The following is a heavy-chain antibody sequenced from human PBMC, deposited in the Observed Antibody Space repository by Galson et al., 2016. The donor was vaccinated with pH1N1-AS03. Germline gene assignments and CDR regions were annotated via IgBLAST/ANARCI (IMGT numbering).Heavy chain of an antibody. CDR1: AFTFSNYG. V-gene: IGHV3-74*01. CDR3: GSSDYGDPIEF. Sequence: SLRLSCAASAFTFSNYGMHWVRQAPGKGLVWVSRIISDGRSTSYADSVKGRFTVSRDNARNMLYLEMNSLRVEDTAIYYCGSSDYGDPIEFWGQGALVTVSS. J-gene: IGHJ4*02. CDR2: IISDGRST. D-gene: IGHD4-17*01.